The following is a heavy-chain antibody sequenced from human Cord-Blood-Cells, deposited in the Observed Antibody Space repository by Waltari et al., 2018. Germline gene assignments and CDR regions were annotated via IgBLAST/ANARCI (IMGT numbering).Heavy chain of an antibody. CDR2: ISSSSSYI. D-gene: IGHD6-19*01. CDR1: GFSFSRYS. CDR3: ARDTQWLGDFDY. J-gene: IGHJ4*02. Sequence: EVQLLESGGGLVKPGGSLRLSRAASGFSFSRYSMTCVRQAPGKGLEWVSSISSSSSYIYYADSVKGRFTISRDNAKNSLYLQMNSLRAEDTAVYYCARDTQWLGDFDYWGQGTLVTVSS. V-gene: IGHV3-21*01.